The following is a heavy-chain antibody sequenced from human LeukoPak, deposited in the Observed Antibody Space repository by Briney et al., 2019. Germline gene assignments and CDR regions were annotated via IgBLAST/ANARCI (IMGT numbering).Heavy chain of an antibody. Sequence: PGGSLRLSCVASGFAFSSYTMGWVRQAPGKGLEWVSAITGSGGSTYYADSVKGRFTISRDSSKNTLYLQMNSLRAEDTAVYYCAKKTSYCGGDCYPYYFDHWGQGTLVTVSS. J-gene: IGHJ4*02. D-gene: IGHD2-21*02. V-gene: IGHV3-23*01. CDR2: ITGSGGST. CDR1: GFAFSSYT. CDR3: AKKTSYCGGDCYPYYFDH.